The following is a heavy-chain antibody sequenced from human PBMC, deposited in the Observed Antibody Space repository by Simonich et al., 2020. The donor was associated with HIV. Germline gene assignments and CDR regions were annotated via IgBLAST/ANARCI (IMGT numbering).Heavy chain of an antibody. D-gene: IGHD2-2*01. J-gene: IGHJ4*02. Sequence: QVQLQQWGAGLLKPSETLSLTCAVYGGSFSGYYWSWIRQPPGQGLEWMGEINHSGSTNYNPSLKSRVTISVDTSKNQFSLKLSSVTAADTAVYYCARGFYQRLYYFDYWGQGTLVTVSS. CDR2: INHSGST. V-gene: IGHV4-34*01. CDR1: GGSFSGYY. CDR3: ARGFYQRLYYFDY.